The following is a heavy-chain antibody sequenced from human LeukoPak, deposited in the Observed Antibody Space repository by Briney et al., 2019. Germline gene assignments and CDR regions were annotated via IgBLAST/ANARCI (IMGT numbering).Heavy chain of an antibody. J-gene: IGHJ4*02. CDR1: GFTLSHHG. V-gene: IGHV3-30*02. CDR2: VRYDGSEK. D-gene: IGHD1-14*01. CDR3: ARALSSTGGSYYFDS. Sequence: PGGSLRLSCIASGFTLSHHGMHGVRQPPGKGLEWVAFVRYDGSEKYYADSVKGRFTVSRDNSNNALDLQMNTLTVEDTAVYYCARALSSTGGSYYFDSWGQGTLVTVSS.